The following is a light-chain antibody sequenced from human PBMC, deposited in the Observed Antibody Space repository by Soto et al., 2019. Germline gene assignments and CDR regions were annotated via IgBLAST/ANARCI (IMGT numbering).Light chain of an antibody. Sequence: DIQMTQSPSTLSGSVGDRVTITCRASQTISSWLAWYQQKPGKAPKLLIYKASTLKSGVPSRFSGSGSGTEFTLTISRLQPDDFATYYFQHYNSYSEAFGQGTTVALK. CDR1: QTISSW. CDR3: QHYNSYSEA. CDR2: KAS. J-gene: IGKJ1*01. V-gene: IGKV1-5*03.